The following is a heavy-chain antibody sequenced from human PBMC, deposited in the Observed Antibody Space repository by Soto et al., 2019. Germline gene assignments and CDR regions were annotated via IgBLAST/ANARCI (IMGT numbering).Heavy chain of an antibody. CDR1: GFTFSSYS. CDR2: ISSSSSYI. Sequence: GGSLRLSCAASGFTFSSYSMNWVRQAPGKGLEWVSSISSSSSYIYYADSVKGRFTISRDNAKNSLYLQMNSLRAEDTAVYYCERLVAETDAFDIWGQGTLVTVSS. D-gene: IGHD3-9*01. CDR3: ERLVAETDAFDI. J-gene: IGHJ3*02. V-gene: IGHV3-21*01.